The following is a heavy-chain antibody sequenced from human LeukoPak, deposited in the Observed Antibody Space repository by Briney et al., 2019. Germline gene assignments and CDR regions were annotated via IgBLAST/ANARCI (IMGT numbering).Heavy chain of an antibody. V-gene: IGHV4-39*01. D-gene: IGHD6-13*01. J-gene: IGHJ6*03. CDR1: GGSISSSSYY. Sequence: PSETLSLTCTVSGGSISSSSYYWGWIRQPPGKGLEWIGSIYYSGSTYYNPSLKSRVTISVDTSKNQFSLKLSSVTAADTAVYYCARGVRYSSSWLYYYYYYMDVWGKGTTVTVSS. CDR3: ARGVRYSSSWLYYYYYYMDV. CDR2: IYYSGST.